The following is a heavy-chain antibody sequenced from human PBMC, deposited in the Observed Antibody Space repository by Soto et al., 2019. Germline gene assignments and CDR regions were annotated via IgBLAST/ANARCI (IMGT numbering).Heavy chain of an antibody. Sequence: EVQLVESGGGLVQPGGSLRLSCAASGFTFISNYMSWVRQAPGKRLEWVSLIYSAGTTYYADSVKGRFTSSRDNSKNTVDLQIDSLSAEDTAGYYCATSAAKPRFAFWGQGTRVTVAS. CDR2: IYSAGTT. J-gene: IGHJ4*02. D-gene: IGHD6-25*01. V-gene: IGHV3-66*01. CDR1: GFTFISNY. CDR3: ATSAAKPRFAF.